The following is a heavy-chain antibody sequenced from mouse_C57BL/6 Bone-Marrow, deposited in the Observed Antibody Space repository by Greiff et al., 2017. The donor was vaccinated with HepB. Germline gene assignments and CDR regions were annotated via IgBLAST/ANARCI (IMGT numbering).Heavy chain of an antibody. D-gene: IGHD1-1*01. CDR1: GYTFTSYW. J-gene: IGHJ3*01. CDR2: IDPSDSYI. CDR3: ARRASLLSSFAY. Sequence: QVQLQQSGAEFVKPGASVKLSCKASGYTFTSYWMQWVKQRPGQGLEWIGEIDPSDSYINYDQKFKGKATVTVDTSSTTAYMQLSSRTSEDSAVYYCARRASLLSSFAYWGQGTLVTVSA. V-gene: IGHV1-50*01.